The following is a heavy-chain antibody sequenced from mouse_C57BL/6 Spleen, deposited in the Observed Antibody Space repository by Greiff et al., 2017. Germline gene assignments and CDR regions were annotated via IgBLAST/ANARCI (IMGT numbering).Heavy chain of an antibody. D-gene: IGHD1-1*01. V-gene: IGHV2-9-1*01. CDR1: GFSLTSYA. Sequence: VKLVESGPGLVAPSQSLSITCTVSGFSLTSYAISWVRQPPGKGLEWLGVIWTGGGTNYNSALKSRLSISKDNSKSQVFLKMNSLQTDDTARYXCARKDGSSYGRYFDVWGTGTTVTVSS. J-gene: IGHJ1*03. CDR2: IWTGGGT. CDR3: ARKDGSSYGRYFDV.